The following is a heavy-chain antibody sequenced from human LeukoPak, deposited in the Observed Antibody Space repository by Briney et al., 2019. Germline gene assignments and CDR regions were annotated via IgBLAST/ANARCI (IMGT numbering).Heavy chain of an antibody. J-gene: IGHJ3*02. CDR3: AKDLRYNWNLGNAFDI. CDR2: ISYDGSNK. Sequence: GALRLSCAASGFTFSSYGMHRVRQAPGKGLEWVAVISYDGSNKYYADSVKGRFTISRDNSKNTLYLQMNSLRAEDTAVYYCAKDLRYNWNLGNAFDIWGQGTMVTVSS. CDR1: GFTFSSYG. V-gene: IGHV3-30*18. D-gene: IGHD1-1*01.